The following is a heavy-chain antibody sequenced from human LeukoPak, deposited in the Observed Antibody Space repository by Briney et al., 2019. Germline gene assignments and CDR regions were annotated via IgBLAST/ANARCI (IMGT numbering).Heavy chain of an antibody. Sequence: GGTLRLSCAASGFTFSTYGMHWVRQAPGKGLEWVAFIRYDGSNKYYADSVKGRFTISRDNSKNTLYLQMNSLRPEDTAVYYCAKVNKGGYDSFDYWGQGTLVTVSS. J-gene: IGHJ4*02. D-gene: IGHD5-12*01. CDR1: GFTFSTYG. V-gene: IGHV3-30*02. CDR2: IRYDGSNK. CDR3: AKVNKGGYDSFDY.